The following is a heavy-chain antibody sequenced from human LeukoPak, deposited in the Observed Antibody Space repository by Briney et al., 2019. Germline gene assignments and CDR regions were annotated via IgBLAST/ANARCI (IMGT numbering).Heavy chain of an antibody. CDR3: ARGRIVVVPAAIRGPYNWFDP. Sequence: ASVKVSCKASGYTFTGYYMHWERQAPGQGLEWMGWISPNSGGSNYAQKFQGRVTMTRDTSISTAYMELSRLRSDDTAVYYCARGRIVVVPAAIRGPYNWFDPWGQGTLVTVSS. J-gene: IGHJ5*02. CDR1: GYTFTGYY. V-gene: IGHV1-2*02. CDR2: ISPNSGGS. D-gene: IGHD2-2*02.